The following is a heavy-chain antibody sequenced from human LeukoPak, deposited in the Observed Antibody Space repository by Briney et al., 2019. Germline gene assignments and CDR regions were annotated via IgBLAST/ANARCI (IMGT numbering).Heavy chain of an antibody. CDR3: AKDLKKPLLRFLEWPDDAFDI. D-gene: IGHD3-3*01. J-gene: IGHJ3*02. Sequence: GXGVEXXAXISYDGSNKYYADSVKGRFTISRDNSKNTLYLQMNSLRAEDTAVYYCAKDLKKPLLRFLEWPDDAFDIWGQGTMVTVSS. CDR2: ISYDGSNK. V-gene: IGHV3-30*18.